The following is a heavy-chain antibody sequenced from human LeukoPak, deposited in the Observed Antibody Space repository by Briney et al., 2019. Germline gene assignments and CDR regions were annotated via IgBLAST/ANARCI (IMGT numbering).Heavy chain of an antibody. CDR1: GFAFADYA. J-gene: IGHJ4*02. CDR2: ITGDGGFT. Sequence: GGSLRLSCAASGFAFADYAMHWVRQAPGKGLEWVSFITGDGGFTYYADSMKGRFTISRDNSENSPYLQMNSLRTEDTALYYCAKAGCTTDTCYANYWGQGTLVTVSS. CDR3: AKAGCTTDTCYANY. V-gene: IGHV3-43*02. D-gene: IGHD2-2*01.